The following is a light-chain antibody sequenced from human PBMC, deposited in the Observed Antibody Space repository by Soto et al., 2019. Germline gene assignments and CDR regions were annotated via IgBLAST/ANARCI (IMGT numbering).Light chain of an antibody. CDR3: QQYGSSPRT. V-gene: IGKV3-20*01. CDR1: QSVSSSY. J-gene: IGKJ1*01. Sequence: EMVLTQSQGTLSLSPGERATLSCRASQSVSSSYLAWYQQKPGQAPRLLIYGASIRATGIPDRFSGSGSGTDFTLTISRLEPEDFAVYYCQQYGSSPRTFGQGTKVEIK. CDR2: GAS.